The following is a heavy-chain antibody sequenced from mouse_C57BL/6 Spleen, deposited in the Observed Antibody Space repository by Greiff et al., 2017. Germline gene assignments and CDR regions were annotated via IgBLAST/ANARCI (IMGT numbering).Heavy chain of an antibody. V-gene: IGHV1-15*01. CDR1: GYTFTDYE. CDR2: IDPETGGT. D-gene: IGHD1-1*01. CDR3: TPTVVARRGFDY. J-gene: IGHJ2*01. Sequence: VQLQQSGAGLVRPGASVTLSCTASGYTFTDYEMHWVKQTPVPGLEWIGAIDPETGGTAYNQKFKGKAILTADNSSSTAYMEIRSLTSEDSAVYYCTPTVVARRGFDYWGQGTTLSVSS.